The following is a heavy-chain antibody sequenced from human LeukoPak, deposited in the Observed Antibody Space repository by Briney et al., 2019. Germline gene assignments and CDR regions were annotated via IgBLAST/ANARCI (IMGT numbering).Heavy chain of an antibody. D-gene: IGHD3-16*01. J-gene: IGHJ5*02. CDR3: ARALPYNRFDP. V-gene: IGHV3-30-3*01. CDR2: ISYDGSNK. CDR1: GFTFSSYA. Sequence: GGSLRLSCAASGFTFSSYAMHWVRQAPGKGLEWVAVISYDGSNKYYADSVKGRFTISRDNSKNTLYLQMNSLRAEDTAVYYCARALPYNRFDPWGRGTLVTVSS.